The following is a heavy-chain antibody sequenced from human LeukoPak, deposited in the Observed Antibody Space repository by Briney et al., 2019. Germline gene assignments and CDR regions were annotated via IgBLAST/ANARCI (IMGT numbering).Heavy chain of an antibody. D-gene: IGHD3-10*01. V-gene: IGHV3-66*01. CDR1: GFTVSSNY. Sequence: GGSLRLSCAASGFTVSSNYMSWVRQAPGKGLEWVSVIYSGGSTYYADSVKGRFTISRDNSKNTLYLQMNSLRVEDTAVFYCARATYYYGSERDYYFDYWGQGTLVTVSS. J-gene: IGHJ4*02. CDR2: IYSGGST. CDR3: ARATYYYGSERDYYFDY.